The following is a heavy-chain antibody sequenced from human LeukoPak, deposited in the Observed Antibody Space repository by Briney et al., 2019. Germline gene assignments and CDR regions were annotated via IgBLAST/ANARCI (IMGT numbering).Heavy chain of an antibody. CDR1: GFTVSSNY. CDR2: IYSGGST. J-gene: IGHJ6*03. CDR3: AKVGPWGYYMDV. Sequence: GGSLRLSCAASGFTVSSNYMSWVRQAPGKGLEWVSLIYSGGSTYYADSVKGRFTISRDNSKNTLYLQMNSLRAEDTAVYYCAKVGPWGYYMDVWGKGTTVTVSS. V-gene: IGHV3-53*01. D-gene: IGHD3-16*01.